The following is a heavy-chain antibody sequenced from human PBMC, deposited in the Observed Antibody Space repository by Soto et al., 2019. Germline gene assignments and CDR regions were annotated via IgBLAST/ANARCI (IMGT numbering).Heavy chain of an antibody. Sequence: PGESLKISCKGSGYTFTNYWLGWVRQMPGKGLEWMGRSDPSDSYTNYSPSFQGHVTISADKSISTAYLQWRSLRASDTAMYYCATLGRGDLVLRGIVHWGHGTLVTVSS. CDR3: ATLGRGDLVLRGIVH. CDR1: GYTFTNYW. CDR2: SDPSDSYT. V-gene: IGHV5-10-1*01. D-gene: IGHD2-21*01. J-gene: IGHJ4*01.